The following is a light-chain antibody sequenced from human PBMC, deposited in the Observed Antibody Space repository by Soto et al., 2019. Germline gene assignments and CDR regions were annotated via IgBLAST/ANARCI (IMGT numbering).Light chain of an antibody. CDR1: QSFSSSY. J-gene: IGKJ4*01. Sequence: EIVLTQSPGTLSLSPGERATLSFSSSQSFSSSYLAWYQQKPGQAPRLLIYGASSRATGIPDRFSGSGSGTDFTLTISRLEPEDFAVYYCQQYGSSPLTFGGGTKVDIK. V-gene: IGKV3-20*01. CDR3: QQYGSSPLT. CDR2: GAS.